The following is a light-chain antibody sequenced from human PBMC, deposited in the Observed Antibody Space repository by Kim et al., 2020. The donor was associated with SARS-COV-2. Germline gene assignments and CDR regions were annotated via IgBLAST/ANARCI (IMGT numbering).Light chain of an antibody. CDR3: QQNYRTPYT. Sequence: DIQMTQSPSSLSTSLGDRVTITCRASQTISTFLNWYQQKPGKAPKLLISSSSTLQSGATSRFSGSGSGTDFTLTNRSLQPEDIATYGCQQNYRTPYTFGKGTKLEI. V-gene: IGKV1-39*01. CDR1: QTISTF. CDR2: SSS. J-gene: IGKJ2*01.